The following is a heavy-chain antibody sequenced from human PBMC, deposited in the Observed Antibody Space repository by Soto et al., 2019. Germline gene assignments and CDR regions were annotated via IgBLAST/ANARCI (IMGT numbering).Heavy chain of an antibody. V-gene: IGHV1-2*02. CDR3: ASARAHATVGGF. J-gene: IGHJ4*02. D-gene: IGHD1-1*01. Sequence: QVQLVQSGAEVKKPGASEQVSCQTSGYPFSGYYVHWVRQAPGQGLEWMGWINPDSGVKNLAQKFRGRATLTSDASTRTVYMGLSVTFDDTAVFFSASARAHATVGGFWGQGTLVTVSS. CDR1: GYPFSGYY. CDR2: INPDSGVK.